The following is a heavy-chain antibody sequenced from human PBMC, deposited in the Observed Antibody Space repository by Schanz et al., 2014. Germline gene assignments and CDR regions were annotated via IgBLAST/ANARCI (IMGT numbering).Heavy chain of an antibody. Sequence: EVQLLESGGCLVQPGGSLRLSCAASGFTFSSYAMNWVRQAPGKGLEWVSTVTAGGDYTYYADSVKGRFTISRDNSKNTLYLQMNSLRAEDTAVYYCAKKWTGQWLGLIDYWGQGSLVTVSS. CDR2: VTAGGDYT. V-gene: IGHV3-23*01. D-gene: IGHD6-19*01. CDR3: AKKWTGQWLGLIDY. J-gene: IGHJ4*02. CDR1: GFTFSSYA.